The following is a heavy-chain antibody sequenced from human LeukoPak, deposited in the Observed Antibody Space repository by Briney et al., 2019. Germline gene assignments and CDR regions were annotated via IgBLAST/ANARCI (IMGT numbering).Heavy chain of an antibody. Sequence: SVKVSCKGSGDTFTSYDISWVRQAPGQGGEWMGRIIPIFGRANYAQKFQGRDTITTDKSTSTEYMEMRRLRSEETGVCYCVRGDGNSRLGGYYYYYMDVWGKGTTVTVSS. J-gene: IGHJ6*03. CDR2: IIPIFGRA. CDR3: VRGDGNSRLGGYYYYYMDV. CDR1: GDTFTSYD. D-gene: IGHD4-23*01. V-gene: IGHV1-69*04.